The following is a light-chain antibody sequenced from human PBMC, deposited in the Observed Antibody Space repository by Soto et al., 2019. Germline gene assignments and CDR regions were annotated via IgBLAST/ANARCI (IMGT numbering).Light chain of an antibody. J-gene: IGKJ2*01. CDR3: QHTYHIPYT. CDR2: TAS. Sequence: DIQMTQSPSSLSASVGDRVTITCRASQSISNSLGWYQQRPGKAPKLLIYTASGLQSGVPSRFSGSGSGTDFTLTISSLQPEDFATYYCQHTYHIPYTFGQGTNLEIK. V-gene: IGKV1-39*01. CDR1: QSISNS.